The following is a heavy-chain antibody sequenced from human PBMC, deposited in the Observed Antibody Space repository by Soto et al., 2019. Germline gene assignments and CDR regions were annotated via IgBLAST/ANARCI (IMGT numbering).Heavy chain of an antibody. CDR3: ARDLGFDWLLSRYYYYGMDV. Sequence: GASVKVSCKASGYTFTSYSMHWVRQAPGQGLEWMGIINPSGGSTSYAQKFQGRVTMTRDTSTSTVYMELSSLRSEDTAVYYCARDLGFDWLLSRYYYYGMDVWGQGTTVTVS. J-gene: IGHJ6*02. CDR2: INPSGGST. CDR1: GYTFTSYS. D-gene: IGHD3-9*01. V-gene: IGHV1-46*01.